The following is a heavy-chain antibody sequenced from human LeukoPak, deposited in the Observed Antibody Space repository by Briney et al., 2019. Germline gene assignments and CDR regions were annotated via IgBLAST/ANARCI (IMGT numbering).Heavy chain of an antibody. D-gene: IGHD2-15*01. CDR3: AKHSDSWYVDF. Sequence: SETLSLTCTVSGGSISSYFWSWIRQPAGKGLEWIGRIYASGNTNYNPSLKSRLTMSIDTSKNQFSLKLSSVTAADTAVYYCAKHSDSWYVDFWGQGTLVTVSS. V-gene: IGHV4-4*07. J-gene: IGHJ4*02. CDR1: GGSISSYF. CDR2: IYASGNT.